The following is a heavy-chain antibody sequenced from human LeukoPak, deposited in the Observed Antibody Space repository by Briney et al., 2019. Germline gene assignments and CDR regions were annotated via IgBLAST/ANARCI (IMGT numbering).Heavy chain of an antibody. CDR2: IIPILGTA. CDR3: ARGPPRGYSVYYFDY. D-gene: IGHD5/OR15-5a*01. J-gene: IGHJ4*02. Sequence: GASVKVSCKASGGTFSSYAISWVRQAPGQGLEWMGGIIPILGTANYAQKFQGRVTITADESTSTAYMELSSLRSEDTAVYYCARGPPRGYSVYYFDYWGQGTLVTVSS. V-gene: IGHV1-69*13. CDR1: GGTFSSYA.